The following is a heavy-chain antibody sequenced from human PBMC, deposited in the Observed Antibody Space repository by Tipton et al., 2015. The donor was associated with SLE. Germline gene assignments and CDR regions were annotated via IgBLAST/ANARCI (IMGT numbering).Heavy chain of an antibody. CDR1: GFTFSSYA. CDR2: ISYDGSNK. J-gene: IGHJ6*03. Sequence: SLRLSCAASGFTFSSYAMHWVRQAPGKGLEWVAVISYDGSNKYYADSVKGRFTISRDNSKNTLYLQMNSLRAEDTAVYSCARSLVWSGYFAYMDVWGKGTTVTVSS. CDR3: ARSLVWSGYFAYMDV. D-gene: IGHD3-3*01. V-gene: IGHV3-30*04.